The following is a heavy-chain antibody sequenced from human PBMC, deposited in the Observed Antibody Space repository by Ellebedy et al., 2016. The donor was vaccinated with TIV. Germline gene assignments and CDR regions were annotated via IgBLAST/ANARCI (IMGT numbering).Heavy chain of an antibody. J-gene: IGHJ4*02. D-gene: IGHD2-21*01. V-gene: IGHV3-21*01. CDR3: ASRIQSNFDY. CDR2: FSSFNGFI. Sequence: GESLKISCAASGFSFSNYTMNWVRQAPGKGLEWVSIFSSFNGFIWNADSVKGRFTISRDKAKNSLYLQMKSLRADDTAVYYCASRIQSNFDYWGQGTLVTVSS. CDR1: GFSFSNYT.